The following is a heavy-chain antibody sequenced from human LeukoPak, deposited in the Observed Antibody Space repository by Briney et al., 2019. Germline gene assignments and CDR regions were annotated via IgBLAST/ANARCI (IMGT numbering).Heavy chain of an antibody. D-gene: IGHD2-15*01. Sequence: GGSLRLSCAASGFTVSSNYMSWARQAPGKGLEWVAFIRYDGNNKYYGDSVKGRFTISRDNSKNTLYLQMNSLRAEDTAVYYCAKDKNYCSGGSCDTPNYYYYHMDVWGKGTTVTISS. J-gene: IGHJ6*03. CDR3: AKDKNYCSGGSCDTPNYYYYHMDV. V-gene: IGHV3-30*02. CDR1: GFTVSSNY. CDR2: IRYDGNNK.